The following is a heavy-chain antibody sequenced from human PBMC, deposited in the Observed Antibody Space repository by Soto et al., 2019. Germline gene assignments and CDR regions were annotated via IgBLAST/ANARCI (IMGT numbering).Heavy chain of an antibody. V-gene: IGHV1-69*02. J-gene: IGHJ4*02. Sequence: QVQLVQSGAEVKKPGSSVKVSCKASGGTFSSYTISWVRQAPGQGLEWMGRIIPILGIANYAQKFQGRVTITAEKSTSTAYMELSSLRSEDTAVYYCARGIVVVTATLDYWGQGTLVTVSS. CDR2: IIPILGIA. D-gene: IGHD2-21*02. CDR3: ARGIVVVTATLDY. CDR1: GGTFSSYT.